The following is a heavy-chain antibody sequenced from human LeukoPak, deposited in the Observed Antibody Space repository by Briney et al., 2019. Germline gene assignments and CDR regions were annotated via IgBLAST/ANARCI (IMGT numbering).Heavy chain of an antibody. Sequence: PGGSLRLSCAASGFTFSSYAMHWVRQAPGKGLEWVAVISYDGSNKYYADSVKGRFTISRDNSKNTLYLQMNSLRAEDTAVYYCARALGRDYWGQGTLVTVSS. D-gene: IGHD7-27*01. CDR1: GFTFSSYA. V-gene: IGHV3-30*01. J-gene: IGHJ4*02. CDR2: ISYDGSNK. CDR3: ARALGRDY.